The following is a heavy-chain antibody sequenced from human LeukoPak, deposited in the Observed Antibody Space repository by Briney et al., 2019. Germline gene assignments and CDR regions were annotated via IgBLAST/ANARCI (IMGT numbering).Heavy chain of an antibody. J-gene: IGHJ5*02. CDR1: GFTFSRHG. CDR2: ISNDGSRK. CDR3: ARGTAARYCSSTSCRRGPNWFDP. Sequence: GGSLRLSCAPSGFTFSRHGMHWVRQAPGKGLEWVAIISNDGSRKYYAHSVEGRFTISRDNSKNTLYLQMDSLRAEDTAVYYCARGTAARYCSSTSCRRGPNWFDPWGQGTLVTVSS. D-gene: IGHD2-2*01. V-gene: IGHV3-30*03.